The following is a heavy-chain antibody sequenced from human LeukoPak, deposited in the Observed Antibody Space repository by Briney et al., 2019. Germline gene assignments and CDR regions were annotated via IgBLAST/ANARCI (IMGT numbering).Heavy chain of an antibody. V-gene: IGHV4-38-2*02. CDR1: GFSISSGYY. CDR3: AREEGATQDAN. Sequence: ETLSLTCTVSGFSISSGYYWAWIRQPPGKGLEWIGSVYHTGGTYYNPSLKSRVTISVDTSRNQFSLRLSSVTAADTAVYYCAREEGATQDANWGQGTLALVSS. J-gene: IGHJ4*02. D-gene: IGHD1-26*01. CDR2: VYHTGGT.